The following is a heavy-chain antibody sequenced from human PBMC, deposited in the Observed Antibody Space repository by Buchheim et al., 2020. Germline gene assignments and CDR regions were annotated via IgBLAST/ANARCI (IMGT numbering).Heavy chain of an antibody. J-gene: IGHJ4*02. D-gene: IGHD6-25*01. CDR3: AKGKRYSSDDTDEY. CDR2: ISYDGSNK. CDR1: GFTFSSFG. Sequence: QVQLVESGGGVVQPGRSLRLSCAASGFTFSSFGMHWVRQAPGKGLEWVAVISYDGSNKYYADSVKGRFTISRDNSESTLYLQMNSLRAEDTAVYYCAKGKRYSSDDTDEYWGQGTL. V-gene: IGHV3-30*18.